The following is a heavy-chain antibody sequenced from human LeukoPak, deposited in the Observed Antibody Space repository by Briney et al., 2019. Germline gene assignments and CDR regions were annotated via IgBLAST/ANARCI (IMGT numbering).Heavy chain of an antibody. Sequence: GGSLRLSCAASGFSFSNYAMSWVRQAPGKGLEWVSSISGSSSDIYYADSVKGRFSISRDNAKNSLYLQMKSLRAEDTAVYYCARRGYHDYSGFDYWGQGTLVTVSS. D-gene: IGHD1-26*01. CDR1: GFSFSNYA. CDR2: ISGSSSDI. CDR3: ARRGYHDYSGFDY. V-gene: IGHV3-21*01. J-gene: IGHJ4*02.